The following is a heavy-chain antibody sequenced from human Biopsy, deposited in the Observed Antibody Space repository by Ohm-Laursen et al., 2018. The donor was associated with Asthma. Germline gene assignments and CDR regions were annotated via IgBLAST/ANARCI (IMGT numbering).Heavy chain of an antibody. D-gene: IGHD5-12*01. Sequence: SVKVSCKASGDSFSNYVIGWARQAPGQGLEWMGGLIPVLGTPDHAQMFEGRVTITADESTSTAYMELSSLSSEDTAVYYCARGYSGSDRIVYYYSGLEVWGQGTTVTVSS. J-gene: IGHJ6*02. CDR2: LIPVLGTP. V-gene: IGHV1-69*13. CDR1: GDSFSNYV. CDR3: ARGYSGSDRIVYYYSGLEV.